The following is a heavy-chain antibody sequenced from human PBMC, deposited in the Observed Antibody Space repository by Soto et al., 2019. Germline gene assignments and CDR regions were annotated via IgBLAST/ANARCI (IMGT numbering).Heavy chain of an antibody. J-gene: IGHJ4*02. CDR2: IYYSGST. D-gene: IGHD6-13*01. V-gene: IGHV4-59*08. Sequence: SETLSLTCTVCGGSISSYYWSWIRQPPGKGLEWIGYIYYSGSTNYNPSLKSRVTISVDTSKNQFSLKLSSVTAADTAVYYCARLAAAGFTIYYFDYWGQGTLVTVSS. CDR3: ARLAAAGFTIYYFDY. CDR1: GGSISSYY.